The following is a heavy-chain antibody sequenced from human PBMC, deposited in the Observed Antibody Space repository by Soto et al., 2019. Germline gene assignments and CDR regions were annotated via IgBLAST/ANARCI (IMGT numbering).Heavy chain of an antibody. J-gene: IGHJ5*02. D-gene: IGHD6-13*01. CDR2: IYYSGST. CDR3: ARVRAAAGTGWFDP. CDR1: GGSISSYY. V-gene: IGHV4-59*01. Sequence: SLTCTVSGGSISSYYWGWIRQPPGKGLEWIGYIYYSGSTNYNPSLKSRVTISVDTSKNQFSLKPSSVTAADTAVYYCARVRAAAGTGWFDPWGQGTLVTVSS.